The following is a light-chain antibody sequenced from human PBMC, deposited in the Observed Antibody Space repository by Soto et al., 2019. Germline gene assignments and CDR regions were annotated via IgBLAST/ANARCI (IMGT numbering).Light chain of an antibody. J-gene: IGLJ1*01. V-gene: IGLV2-11*01. CDR3: CSYAGRDTLYV. CDR1: STDVGGYNY. Sequence: QCSLTQPRSVSGSPGRSVTISCPGTSTDVGGYNYVSWYQQHPGKVPKLMLYDVSKRPSGVPDRFSGSKSGNTASLTISGLQAEDEADYYCCSYAGRDTLYVFGSGTKVTVL. CDR2: DVS.